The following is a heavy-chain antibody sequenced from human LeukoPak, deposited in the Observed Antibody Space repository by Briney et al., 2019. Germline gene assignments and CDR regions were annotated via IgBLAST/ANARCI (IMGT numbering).Heavy chain of an antibody. CDR3: ARGGVAATPLVNYYYYMDV. V-gene: IGHV1-8*01. J-gene: IGHJ6*03. Sequence: ASVKVSCKASGYTFTSYDINWVRQATGQGLEWMGWMNPNSGNTGYAQKFQGRVTMTRNTSISTAYMELSSLRSEDTAVYYCARGGVAATPLVNYYYYMDVWGKGTTVTVSS. D-gene: IGHD2-15*01. CDR1: GYTFTSYD. CDR2: MNPNSGNT.